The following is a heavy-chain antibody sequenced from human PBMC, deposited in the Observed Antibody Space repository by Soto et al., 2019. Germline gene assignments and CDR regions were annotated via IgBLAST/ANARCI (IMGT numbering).Heavy chain of an antibody. CDR2: IYYSGST. CDR1: GGSISSYY. CDR3: ARDRRFDD. V-gene: IGHV4-59*01. J-gene: IGHJ4*02. Sequence: SETLSLTCTVSGGSISSYYWSWIRQPPGKGLEWIGYIYYSGSTNYNPSLKSRVTISVDTSKNQFSLKLSSVTAADTAVYYCARDRRFDDWGQGTLVTVSS.